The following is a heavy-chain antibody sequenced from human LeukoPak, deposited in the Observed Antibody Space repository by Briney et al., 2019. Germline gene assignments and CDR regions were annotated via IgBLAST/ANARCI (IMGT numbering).Heavy chain of an antibody. Sequence: WETLSLTCTVSGGSISRSSYYWGWIRQPPGKGLEWIGSIYYSGSTYQNPSLKSRVTISVDTSKNQFSLKLSSVTAADTAVYYCASQYHYGSGTFDFWGQGTLVTVSS. V-gene: IGHV4-39*01. CDR3: ASQYHYGSGTFDF. CDR1: GGSISRSSYY. CDR2: IYYSGST. J-gene: IGHJ4*02. D-gene: IGHD3-10*01.